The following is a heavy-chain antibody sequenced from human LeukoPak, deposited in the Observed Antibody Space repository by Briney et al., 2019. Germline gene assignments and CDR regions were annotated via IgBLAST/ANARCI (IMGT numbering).Heavy chain of an antibody. CDR2: IFPLFETT. CDR3: ARGKESHGHYFHY. CDR1: GGTFNNYA. Sequence: SVKVSCKASGGTFNNYAINWVRQAPGQGLEWMGGIFPLFETTNYAQRFRGRVTITADESTSTAYMELNSLRSEDTAVYYCARGKESHGHYFHYWGQGTLVTVSS. V-gene: IGHV1-69*13. J-gene: IGHJ4*02.